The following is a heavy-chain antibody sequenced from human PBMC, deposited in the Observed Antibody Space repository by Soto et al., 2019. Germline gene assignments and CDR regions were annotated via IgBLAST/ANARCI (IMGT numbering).Heavy chain of an antibody. CDR3: ATSLYSSSWYGNFFSYYYYGMDV. CDR1: GYTLTELS. D-gene: IGHD6-13*01. V-gene: IGHV1-24*01. J-gene: IGHJ6*02. CDR2: FDPEDGET. Sequence: ASVKVSCKVSGYTLTELSMHWVRQAPGKGLEWMGGFDPEDGETIYAQKFQGRVTMTEDTSTDTAYMELSSLRSEDTAVYYCATSLYSSSWYGNFFSYYYYGMDVWGQGTTVTVSS.